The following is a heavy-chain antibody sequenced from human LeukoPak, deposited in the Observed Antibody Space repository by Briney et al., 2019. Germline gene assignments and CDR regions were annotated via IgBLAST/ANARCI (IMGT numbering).Heavy chain of an antibody. CDR1: GGSLSSYY. V-gene: IGHV4-59*01. CDR3: ATRRIAVAAPFDF. CDR2: IYYSGST. Sequence: SETLSLTCTVSGGSLSSYYWSWTRQPPGKGLEWIGYIYYSGSTNYNPSLKSRVTISVDTSKNQFSLKLSSVTAADTAVYYCATRRIAVAAPFDFWGQGTLVTVSS. D-gene: IGHD6-19*01. J-gene: IGHJ4*02.